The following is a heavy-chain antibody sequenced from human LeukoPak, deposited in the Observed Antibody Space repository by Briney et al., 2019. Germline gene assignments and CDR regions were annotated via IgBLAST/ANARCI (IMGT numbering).Heavy chain of an antibody. D-gene: IGHD6-13*01. J-gene: IGHJ4*02. CDR3: ARDSPYSSSWEIDY. CDR1: GYTFTSYG. CDR2: ISAYNGNT. V-gene: IGHV1-18*01. Sequence: ASVKVSCKASGYTFTSYGISWVRRAPGQGLEWMGWISAYNGNTNYAQKLQGRVTMTTDTSTSTAYMELRSLRSDDTAVYYCARDSPYSSSWEIDYWGQGTLVTVSS.